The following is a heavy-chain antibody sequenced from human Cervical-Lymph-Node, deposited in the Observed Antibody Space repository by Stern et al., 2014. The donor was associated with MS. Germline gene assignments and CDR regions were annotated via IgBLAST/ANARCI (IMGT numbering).Heavy chain of an antibody. V-gene: IGHV1-46*03. D-gene: IGHD5-12*01. J-gene: IGHJ6*02. CDR1: GYTFTSYY. CDR3: STDSGYRSPNYGMDV. CDR2: INPSGGRT. Sequence: MQLVESGAEVQKPGASVKVSCKASGYTFTSYYMHWVRQAPGQGLEWMGIINPSGGRTSYAKTFQGRVTMTRDTSTSTVYMELSSLRSEDTAVYYCSTDSGYRSPNYGMDVWGQGTTVTVSS.